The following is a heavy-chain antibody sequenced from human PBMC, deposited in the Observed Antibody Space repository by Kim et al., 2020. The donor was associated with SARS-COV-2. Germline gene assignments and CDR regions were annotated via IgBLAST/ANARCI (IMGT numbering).Heavy chain of an antibody. CDR3: AKGGYRGITMIVPFDV. Sequence: VKGRFTISRDNSKNTLYLQMNSLRAEDTAVYYCAKGGYRGITMIVPFDVWGKGTTVTVSS. V-gene: IGHV3-23*01. D-gene: IGHD3-22*01. J-gene: IGHJ6*04.